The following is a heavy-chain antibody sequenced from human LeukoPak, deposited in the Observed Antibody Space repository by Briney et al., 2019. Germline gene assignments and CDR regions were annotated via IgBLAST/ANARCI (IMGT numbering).Heavy chain of an antibody. CDR3: AKDLGGSGSGWLDT. J-gene: IGHJ5*02. CDR2: INPDGSST. V-gene: IGHV3-74*01. CDR1: GFTFSSYW. D-gene: IGHD3-10*01. Sequence: GGSLRLSCAASGFTFSSYWMHWVRQAPGKGLVWVSHINPDGSSTTYADSVKGRFTISRDNAKNTLYLQMNSLRAEDTAVYYCAKDLGGSGSGWLDTWGQGSLVTVSS.